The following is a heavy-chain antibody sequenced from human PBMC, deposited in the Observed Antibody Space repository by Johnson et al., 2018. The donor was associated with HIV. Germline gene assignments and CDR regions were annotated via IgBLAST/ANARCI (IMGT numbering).Heavy chain of an antibody. Sequence: QVQLVESGGGLVQPGGSLRLSCAASGFTFSSYAMHWVRQAPGKGLEWVAVISYDGSNKYYADSVKGRFTISRDNSKNTLYLQMNSLRAGDTAVYYCARHKGQQYDTFDIWGQGTMVTVSS. CDR1: GFTFSSYA. J-gene: IGHJ3*02. CDR3: ARHKGQQYDTFDI. D-gene: IGHD6-13*01. V-gene: IGHV3-30-3*01. CDR2: ISYDGSNK.